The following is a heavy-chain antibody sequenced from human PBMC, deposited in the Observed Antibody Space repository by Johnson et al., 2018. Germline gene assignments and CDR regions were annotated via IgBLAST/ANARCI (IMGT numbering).Heavy chain of an antibody. V-gene: IGHV3-9*01. J-gene: IGHJ5*02. CDR2: ISWDRTKI. CDR1: GFIFSQYG. Sequence: VQLVQSGGGVVQPGRSLRLSCTASGFIFSQYGMHWVRQGPGKGLEWVSGISWDRTKIGYVDSVKGRFIISRDNARNSLYLKMNSLRAEDTALYYCAKGENYCDRSGYSSWSQGTLVTVSS. D-gene: IGHD3-22*01. CDR3: AKGENYCDRSGYSS.